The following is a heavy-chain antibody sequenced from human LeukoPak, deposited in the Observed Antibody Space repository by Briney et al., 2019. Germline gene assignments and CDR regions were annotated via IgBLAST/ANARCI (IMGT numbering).Heavy chain of an antibody. V-gene: IGHV1-2*06. CDR3: ARDNYDILTGYHDFNY. J-gene: IGHJ4*02. CDR2: INPNNGGT. Sequence: ASVKVSCKASGDTFTAYYMHWVRQAPGQGLEWMGRINPNNGGTNYAQKFQGRVTMTRDTSISTAYMDLSRLRSDDTAVYYCARDNYDILTGYHDFNYWGQGNLVTVSS. D-gene: IGHD3-9*01. CDR1: GDTFTAYY.